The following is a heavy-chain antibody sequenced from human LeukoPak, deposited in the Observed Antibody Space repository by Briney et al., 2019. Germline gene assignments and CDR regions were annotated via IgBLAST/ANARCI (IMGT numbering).Heavy chain of an antibody. Sequence: GGSLRLSCAASGFTFSSYAMHWVRQAPGKGLEWVAVISYDGSNKYYADSVKGRFTISRDNSKNTLYLQMDSLRAEDTAAYYCARGSGRYWNFDLWGRGTLVTVSS. D-gene: IGHD6-19*01. CDR3: ARGSGRYWNFDL. J-gene: IGHJ2*01. CDR2: ISYDGSNK. V-gene: IGHV3-30-3*01. CDR1: GFTFSSYA.